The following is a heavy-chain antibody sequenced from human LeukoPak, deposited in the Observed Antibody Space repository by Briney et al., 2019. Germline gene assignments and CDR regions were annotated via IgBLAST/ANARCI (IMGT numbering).Heavy chain of an antibody. CDR2: IHYSGST. J-gene: IGHJ2*01. CDR3: ARGPVPYWYFDL. V-gene: IGHV4-59*08. D-gene: IGHD2-2*01. CDR1: GGSISSYY. Sequence: SETLSLTCTVSGGSISSYYWNWIRQPPGKGLEWIGYIHYSGSTNYNPSLKSRITISVDTSQDHFSLKLSSVTAADTAVYYCARGPVPYWYFDLWGRGTLVTVSS.